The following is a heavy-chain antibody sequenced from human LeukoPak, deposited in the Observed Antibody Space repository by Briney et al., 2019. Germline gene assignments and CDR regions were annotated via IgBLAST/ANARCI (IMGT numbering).Heavy chain of an antibody. V-gene: IGHV3-30*18. CDR2: ISYDGSNK. J-gene: IGHJ4*02. Sequence: GRSLRLSCAASGFTFSSYGMHWVRRAPGKGLEWVAVISYDGSNKYYADSVKCRFTISRDNSKNTLYLQMNSLRAEDTAVYYCAKDLWEYYGSGSMVDYWGQGTLVTVSS. CDR3: AKDLWEYYGSGSMVDY. CDR1: GFTFSSYG. D-gene: IGHD3-10*01.